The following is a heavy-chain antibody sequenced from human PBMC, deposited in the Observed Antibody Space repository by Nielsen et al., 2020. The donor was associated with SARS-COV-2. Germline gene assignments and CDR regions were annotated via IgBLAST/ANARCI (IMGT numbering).Heavy chain of an antibody. CDR3: ARDGYGYSGSYFTYYYYGMDV. CDR1: GFTFSSYS. D-gene: IGHD1-26*01. Sequence: GGSLRLSCAASGFTFSSYSMNWVRQAPGKGLEWVSYISSSSSTIYYADSAKGRFTISRNNAKNSLYLQMNSLRDEDTAVYYCARDGYGYSGSYFTYYYYGMDVWGQGTTVTVSS. CDR2: ISSSSSTI. V-gene: IGHV3-48*02. J-gene: IGHJ6*02.